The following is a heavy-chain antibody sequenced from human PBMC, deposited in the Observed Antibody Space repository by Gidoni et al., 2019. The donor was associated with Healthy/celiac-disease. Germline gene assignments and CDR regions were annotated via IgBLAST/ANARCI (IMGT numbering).Heavy chain of an antibody. D-gene: IGHD4-17*01. V-gene: IGHV1-18*01. Sequence: QVQLVQSGAEVKKPGASVKVSCKASGYTFTSYGISWVRQAPGQGLEWMGWISAYNGNTNYAQKLKGRVTMTTDTSTSTAYMELRSLRSDDTAVYYCARDGYGDYTYYYYGMDVWGQGTTVTVSS. CDR1: GYTFTSYG. J-gene: IGHJ6*02. CDR2: ISAYNGNT. CDR3: ARDGYGDYTYYYYGMDV.